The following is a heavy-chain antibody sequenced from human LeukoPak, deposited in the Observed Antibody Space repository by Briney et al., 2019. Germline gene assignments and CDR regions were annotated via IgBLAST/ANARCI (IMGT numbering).Heavy chain of an antibody. CDR3: ASYYYDSSGFYRAFGY. CDR1: GYSFTIYW. D-gene: IGHD3-22*01. CDR2: IYPGDSDT. Sequence: GESLKISCKISGYSFTIYWIGWVRQMPGKGLEWMGIIYPGDSDTRYSPSFQGQVTTSADKSISTAYLQWSSLKASDTAMYYCASYYYDSSGFYRAFGYWGQGTLVTVSS. J-gene: IGHJ4*02. V-gene: IGHV5-51*01.